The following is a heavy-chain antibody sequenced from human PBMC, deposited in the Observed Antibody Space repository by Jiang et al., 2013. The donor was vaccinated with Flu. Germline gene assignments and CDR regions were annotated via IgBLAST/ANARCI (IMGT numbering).Heavy chain of an antibody. CDR3: ARLLYGDLNWFGP. CDR2: IYDNGRT. D-gene: IGHD4-17*01. CDR1: GGSIRNKY. V-gene: IGHV4-59*01. J-gene: IGHJ5*02. Sequence: GLVKPSETLSLTCNVSGGSIRNKYWSWIRQSPGKGLEWIGYIYDNGRTKYNPSLKSRVTISADTSKSRISLKLSSVTAADTAVYYCARLLYGDLNWFGPWGQGTLVTVSS.